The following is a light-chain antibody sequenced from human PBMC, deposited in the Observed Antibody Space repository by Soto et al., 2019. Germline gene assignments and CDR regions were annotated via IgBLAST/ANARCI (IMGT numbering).Light chain of an antibody. CDR2: GAS. Sequence: EIVMTQSPAALSVSPGERATLSCRASQSVSSNLAWYQQKPGQAPRLLIYGASTRATGIPARFSGSGSGTEFTLTIGSLQSEDFAVYYCQQYNYWPPITFGQGTKVDI. V-gene: IGKV3-15*01. CDR3: QQYNYWPPIT. J-gene: IGKJ1*01. CDR1: QSVSSN.